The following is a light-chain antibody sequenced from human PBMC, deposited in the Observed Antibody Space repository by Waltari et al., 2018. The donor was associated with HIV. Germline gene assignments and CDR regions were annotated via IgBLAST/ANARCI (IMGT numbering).Light chain of an antibody. V-gene: IGLV2-23*02. CDR3: CSYASSLSWV. CDR1: SSDLWTSKI. Sequence: SALSQPPSVSGSPGQTITVPCGGTSSDLWTSKIVFWYQQHPGKAPKLMIYEVNNRPSGVSDRFSGSKSGNTASLTISGLQAEDEADYYCCSYASSLSWVFGGGTKVTVL. J-gene: IGLJ3*02. CDR2: EVN.